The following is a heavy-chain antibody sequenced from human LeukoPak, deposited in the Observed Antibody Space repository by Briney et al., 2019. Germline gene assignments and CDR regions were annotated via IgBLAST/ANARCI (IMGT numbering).Heavy chain of an antibody. J-gene: IGHJ5*02. CDR1: GFTFDDYA. D-gene: IGHD3-10*01. CDR2: ISWNSGSI. Sequence: PGRSLRLSCAASGFTFDDYAMHWVRQAPGKGLEWVSGISWNSGSIGYADSVKGRFTISRDNAKNSLYLQMNSLRAEDTAVYYCAKERGFGEFLGYDPWGQGTLVTVSS. V-gene: IGHV3-9*01. CDR3: AKERGFGEFLGYDP.